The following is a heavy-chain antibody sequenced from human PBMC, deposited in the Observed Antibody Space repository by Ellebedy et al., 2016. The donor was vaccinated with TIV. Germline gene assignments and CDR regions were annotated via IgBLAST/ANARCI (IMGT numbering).Heavy chain of an antibody. V-gene: IGHV4-59*01. D-gene: IGHD6-19*01. CDR1: GGSISSYY. Sequence: MPSETLSLTCTVSGGSISSYYWSWIRQPPGKGLEWIGYIYYSGSTNYNPSLKSRVTISVDTSKNQFSLKLSSVTAADTAVYYCARGEQWLAFHFDYWGQGTLVTVSS. CDR2: IYYSGST. CDR3: ARGEQWLAFHFDY. J-gene: IGHJ4*02.